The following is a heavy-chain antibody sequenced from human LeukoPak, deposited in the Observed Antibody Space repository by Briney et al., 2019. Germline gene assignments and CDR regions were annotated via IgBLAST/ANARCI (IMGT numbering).Heavy chain of an antibody. CDR3: ARDGRPWFGGQPRSYSFDY. J-gene: IGHJ4*02. CDR2: ISSSARTI. Sequence: GGSLRLSCAASGFTFSSYEMNWVRQAPGKGLEWVSYISSSARTIYYADSVKGRFTISRDNAKNSLYLQMNSLRAEDTATYDCARDGRPWFGGQPRSYSFDYWGQGTLVTVSS. V-gene: IGHV3-48*03. CDR1: GFTFSSYE. D-gene: IGHD3-10*01.